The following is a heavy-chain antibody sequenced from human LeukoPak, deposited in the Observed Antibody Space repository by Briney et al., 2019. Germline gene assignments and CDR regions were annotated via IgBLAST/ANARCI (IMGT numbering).Heavy chain of an antibody. Sequence: PSETLSLTCTVSGGSINSHYWSWIRQPPGKGLEWIGHIYYRGTTKYIPSLKSRVTISLDMSKNQFSLKLTSATAADTAVYYCARSVATIFDYYMDVWGNGTTVTVSS. CDR3: ARSVATIFDYYMDV. J-gene: IGHJ6*03. CDR2: IYYRGTT. CDR1: GGSINSHY. D-gene: IGHD5-24*01. V-gene: IGHV4-59*11.